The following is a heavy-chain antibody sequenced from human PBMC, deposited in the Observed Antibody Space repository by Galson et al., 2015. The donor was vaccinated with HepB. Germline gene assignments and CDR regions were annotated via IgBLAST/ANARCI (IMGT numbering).Heavy chain of an antibody. CDR1: GGSFSGYY. D-gene: IGHD3-10*01. V-gene: IGHV4-34*01. Sequence: LTCAVYGGSFSGYYWSWIRQPPGKGLEWIGEINHSGSTNYNPSLKSRVTISVDTSKNQFSLKLRSVTAADTAVYYCAREIRRRVRGVITQYYFDYWGQGTLVTVSS. CDR3: AREIRRRVRGVITQYYFDY. J-gene: IGHJ4*02. CDR2: INHSGST.